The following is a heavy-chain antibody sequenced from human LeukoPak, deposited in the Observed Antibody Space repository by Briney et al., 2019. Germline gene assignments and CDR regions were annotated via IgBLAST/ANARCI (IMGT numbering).Heavy chain of an antibody. D-gene: IGHD1-26*01. Sequence: TGGSLRLSCAASGFTFSSDIIHWVRQAPGKGLEWVAVIWYDGSNKYYADSVKGRFTISRDNSKNTLYLQMNSLRAEDTAVYYCARERGVGGTTWGDIGYWGQGTLVTVSS. J-gene: IGHJ4*02. CDR3: ARERGVGGTTWGDIGY. CDR1: GFTFSSDI. V-gene: IGHV3-33*01. CDR2: IWYDGSNK.